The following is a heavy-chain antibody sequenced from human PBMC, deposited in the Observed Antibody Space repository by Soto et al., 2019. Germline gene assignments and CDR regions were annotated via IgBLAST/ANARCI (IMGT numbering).Heavy chain of an antibody. CDR3: ARGAVGGSLEY. Sequence: QVQLVQSGAEVKKPGSSVKVSCKASGGTFSSYTISWVRQAPGQGLEWMGRIIPILGIANYAQKFQGRVTITADKSTSTAYMELSSLRSEDTAVYYGARGAVGGSLEYWGQGTLVTVSS. D-gene: IGHD2-15*01. CDR1: GGTFSSYT. J-gene: IGHJ4*02. V-gene: IGHV1-69*02. CDR2: IIPILGIA.